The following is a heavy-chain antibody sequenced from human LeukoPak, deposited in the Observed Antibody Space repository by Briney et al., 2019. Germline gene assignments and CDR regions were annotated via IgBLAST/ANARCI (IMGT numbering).Heavy chain of an antibody. V-gene: IGHV4-59*12. CDR1: GGSISSYY. J-gene: IGHJ4*02. CDR2: IYYSGST. Sequence: SETLSLTCTVSGGSISSYYWSWIRQPPGKGLEWIGYIYYSGSTNYNPSLKSRVTISVDTSKNQFSLKLSSVTAADTAVYYCARRGVRDFRLWGQGTLVTVSS. CDR3: ARRGVRDFRL. D-gene: IGHD3-10*01.